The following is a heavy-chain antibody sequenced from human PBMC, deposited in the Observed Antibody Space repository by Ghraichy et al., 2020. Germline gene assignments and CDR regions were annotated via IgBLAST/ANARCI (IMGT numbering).Heavy chain of an antibody. D-gene: IGHD3-22*01. V-gene: IGHV3-74*03. Sequence: GGSLRLSCAASGFTLSDYWLHWVRQPPGQGLEWFARINTDGRNTKFANSVKGRFTLSRDSARNTLFLQTNRLGVGDTAVYYCARGSNRYSYDNSPFDFWGQGSLVTVSS. CDR1: GFTLSDYW. CDR2: INTDGRNT. J-gene: IGHJ4*02. CDR3: ARGSNRYSYDNSPFDF.